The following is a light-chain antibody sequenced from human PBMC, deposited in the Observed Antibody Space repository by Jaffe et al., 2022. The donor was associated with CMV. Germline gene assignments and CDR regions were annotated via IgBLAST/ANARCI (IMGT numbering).Light chain of an antibody. Sequence: TQSPPTLSASTGDRVTITCRASQDIDKWLAWYHQKPGAAPNLLIQQTSILEGGVPSRFSGSGSGTEFTLTISGLQPDDFGTYYCQQYHIGLTFGQGTKVELK. CDR2: QTS. J-gene: IGKJ1*01. CDR3: QQYHIGLT. V-gene: IGKV1-5*03. CDR1: QDIDKW.